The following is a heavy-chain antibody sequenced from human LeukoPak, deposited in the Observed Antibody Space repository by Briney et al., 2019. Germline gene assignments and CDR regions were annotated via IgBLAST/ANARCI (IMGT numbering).Heavy chain of an antibody. CDR2: ISAYNGNT. V-gene: IGHV1-18*01. Sequence: ASVMISCSTSGYNCTSYGISWLLHAPGEGLVWRVWISAYNGNTNYAQKLQGRVTMTTDKSTSTAYMELSSLRADDTAVYYCARVPQVVVPLEIDYWGQGTLVTVSS. J-gene: IGHJ4*02. CDR1: GYNCTSYG. CDR3: ARVPQVVVPLEIDY. D-gene: IGHD3-22*01.